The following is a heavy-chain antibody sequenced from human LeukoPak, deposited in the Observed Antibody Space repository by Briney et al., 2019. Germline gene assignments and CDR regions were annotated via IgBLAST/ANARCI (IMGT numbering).Heavy chain of an antibody. J-gene: IGHJ4*02. D-gene: IGHD5-18*01. CDR3: ARGRVQLWLPPDY. Sequence: GGSLRLPCAASGFTFSSYSMNWVRQAPGKGLEWVSSISGSSTYIYYADSVKGRFTISRDNAKNSLYLQMSSLRAEDTAVYYCARGRVQLWLPPDYWGQGTLVTVSS. V-gene: IGHV3-21*01. CDR1: GFTFSSYS. CDR2: ISGSSTYI.